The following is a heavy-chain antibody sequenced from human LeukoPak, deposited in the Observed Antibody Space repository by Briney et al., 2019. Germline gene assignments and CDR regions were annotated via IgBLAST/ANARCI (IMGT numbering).Heavy chain of an antibody. CDR3: VRDLVATIDHYYYGMDV. J-gene: IGHJ6*02. CDR1: GGSISSSNW. Sequence: SETLSLTCAVSGGSISSSNWWSWVRQPPGKGLEWIGEIYHSGTTNYNPSLKSRVTISVDTSKNQLSLKLSSVTAADTAVYFCVRDLVATIDHYYYGMDVWGQGTTVTVSS. CDR2: IYHSGTT. V-gene: IGHV4-4*02. D-gene: IGHD5-12*01.